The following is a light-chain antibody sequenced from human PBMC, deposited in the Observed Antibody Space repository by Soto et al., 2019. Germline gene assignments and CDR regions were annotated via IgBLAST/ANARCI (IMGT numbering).Light chain of an antibody. J-gene: IGLJ1*01. CDR3: SSYAGSNNFV. Sequence: QSVLTQPPSASGFRGQSVTIPYTETSSDVGYYDYVSWYQQHPGKAPKLVIYEVTKRPSGVPDRVSASKSGNTASLTVSGLRAEDEADYYCSSYAGSNNFVFGSGTKVTVL. CDR1: SSDVGYYDY. V-gene: IGLV2-8*01. CDR2: EVT.